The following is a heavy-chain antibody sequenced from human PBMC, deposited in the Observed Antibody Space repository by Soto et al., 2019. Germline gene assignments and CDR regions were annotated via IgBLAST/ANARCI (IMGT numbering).Heavy chain of an antibody. CDR3: TRRKERSGPHYFDY. CDR1: GGTFSSYA. J-gene: IGHJ4*02. CDR2: VIPIFGTA. D-gene: IGHD6-25*01. V-gene: IGHV1-69*05. Sequence: GASVKVSCKASGGTFSSYAISWVRQAPGQGLEWMGGVIPIFGTANYAQKSQGRVTITTNTSTSTAYMELSSLTSEDTALYYCTRRKERSGPHYFDYWGQGSLVTVSS.